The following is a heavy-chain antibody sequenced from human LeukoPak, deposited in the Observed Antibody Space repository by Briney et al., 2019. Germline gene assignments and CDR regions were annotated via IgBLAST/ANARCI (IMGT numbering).Heavy chain of an antibody. J-gene: IGHJ4*02. Sequence: SETLSLTSAVYGGSFSDFYWSWIRQPPGKGLEWIGEINHSGSTNYNPSLKSRLTMSVDTSKNQFSLKLSSVTAADTAVYYCARRNTYYYHSSGHYPLIDYWGQGILVTVSS. CDR1: GGSFSDFY. CDR3: ARRNTYYYHSSGHYPLIDY. CDR2: INHSGST. V-gene: IGHV4-34*01. D-gene: IGHD3-22*01.